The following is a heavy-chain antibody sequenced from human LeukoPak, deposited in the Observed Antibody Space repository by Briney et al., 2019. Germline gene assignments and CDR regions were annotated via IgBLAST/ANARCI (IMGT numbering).Heavy chain of an antibody. J-gene: IGHJ4*02. CDR1: GFTTSSNY. D-gene: IGHD5-18*01. CDR3: ARDQYSYAHAAH. Sequence: GGSLTLSCTASGFTTSSNYMSWVRQAPGKGLEWVSDIYSGGTTYYADSVKGRFTISIDNSKNTLHLQMNSLRAEDTAVYYCARDQYSYAHAAHWGQGTLVTVSS. V-gene: IGHV3-66*01. CDR2: IYSGGTT.